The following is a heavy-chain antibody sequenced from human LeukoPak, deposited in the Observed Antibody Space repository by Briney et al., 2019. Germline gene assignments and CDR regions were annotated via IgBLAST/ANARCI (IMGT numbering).Heavy chain of an antibody. CDR1: GGSISSGGYS. D-gene: IGHD3-22*01. CDR3: ARGNYDSSGYRQADAFDI. CDR2: IYHSGST. V-gene: IGHV4-30-2*01. J-gene: IGHJ3*02. Sequence: SQTLPLTCAVSGGSISSGGYSWSWIRQPPGKGLEWIGYIYHSGSTYYNPSLKSRVTISVGRSKNQFSLKLSSVTAADTAVYYCARGNYDSSGYRQADAFDIWGQGTMVTASS.